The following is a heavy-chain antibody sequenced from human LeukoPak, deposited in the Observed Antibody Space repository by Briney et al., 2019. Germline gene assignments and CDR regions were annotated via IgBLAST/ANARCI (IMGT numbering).Heavy chain of an antibody. CDR3: ARHTVAGTPGFDY. D-gene: IGHD6-19*01. CDR2: IYYSGST. J-gene: IGHJ4*02. V-gene: IGHV4-59*08. Sequence: PSETLSLTCTVPGGSISSYYWGWIRQPPGKGLEWIGYIYYSGSTNYNPSLKSRVTISVDTSKNQFSLKLSSVTAADTAVYYCARHTVAGTPGFDYWGQGTLVTVSS. CDR1: GGSISSYY.